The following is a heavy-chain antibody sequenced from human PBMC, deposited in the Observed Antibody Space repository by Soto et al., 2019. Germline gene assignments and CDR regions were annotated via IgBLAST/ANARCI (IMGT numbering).Heavy chain of an antibody. CDR2: IHSSGST. CDR3: SILTKPTAVTTAFRGGYGLDV. J-gene: IGHJ6*02. CDR1: GGSVSSGNYF. Sequence: SETLSLTCTVSGGSVSSGNYFWSWIRQPPGKGLEWIGYIHSSGSTNYNPSLKSRVTISADTSRNQFSLRLTSVTAADTAVYYCSILTKPTAVTTAFRGGYGLDVWGQGTTVTVSS. D-gene: IGHD4-17*01. V-gene: IGHV4-61*01.